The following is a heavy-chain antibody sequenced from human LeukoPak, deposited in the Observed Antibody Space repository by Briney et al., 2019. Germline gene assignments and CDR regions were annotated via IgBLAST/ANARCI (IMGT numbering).Heavy chain of an antibody. CDR3: AKRESSTIVVVPAVPPDY. V-gene: IGHV3-30*02. J-gene: IGHJ4*02. CDR2: IRYDGSNK. D-gene: IGHD2-2*01. Sequence: GGSLRLSCAASGFTFSSYGMHWVRQAPGKGLEWVAFIRYDGSNKYYADSVKGRFTISRDNSKNTPYLQMNSLRAEDTAVYYCAKRESSTIVVVPAVPPDYWGQGTLVTVSS. CDR1: GFTFSSYG.